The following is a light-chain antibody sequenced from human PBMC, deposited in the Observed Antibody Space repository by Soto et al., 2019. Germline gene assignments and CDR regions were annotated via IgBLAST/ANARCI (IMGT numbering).Light chain of an antibody. CDR3: SSRPSSDTPVL. Sequence: QSALTQPASVSGSPGQSITISCTGTSSDVGYYDSVSWYQRHPDKAPKLMIYDVYSRPSGVSNRFSGSKSGNTASLTISGLQAEDEADYYCSSRPSSDTPVLFGGGTKLTVL. CDR2: DVY. V-gene: IGLV2-14*01. CDR1: SSDVGYYDS. J-gene: IGLJ3*02.